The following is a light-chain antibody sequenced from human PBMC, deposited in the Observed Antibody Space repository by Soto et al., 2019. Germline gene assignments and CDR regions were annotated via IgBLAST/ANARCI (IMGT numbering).Light chain of an antibody. CDR3: QQLNSFPL. CDR2: SAS. V-gene: IGKV1-9*01. J-gene: IGKJ3*01. CDR1: QGIGSY. Sequence: DIQLTQSPSSLSASVGDRVTVTCRASQGIGSYVAWYQQKPGEGPKLLIYSASTLHSGVPSRFSGSGSGTEFTLTITSLQPEDFATYYCQQLNSFPLFGPGTKVEIK.